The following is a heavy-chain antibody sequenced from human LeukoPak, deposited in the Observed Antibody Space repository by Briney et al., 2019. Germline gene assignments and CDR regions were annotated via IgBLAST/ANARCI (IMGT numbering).Heavy chain of an antibody. CDR2: ISAYNGNT. D-gene: IGHD3-10*01. J-gene: IGHJ5*02. Sequence: ASVKVSCKTSGFTFTSYGISWVRQAPGQGLEWMGWISAYNGNTNYAQKLQGRVTMTADTSTSTVYMELSSLRSEDTAVYYCARDRALGEFSFDPWGQGTLVTVSS. CDR1: GFTFTSYG. V-gene: IGHV1-18*01. CDR3: ARDRALGEFSFDP.